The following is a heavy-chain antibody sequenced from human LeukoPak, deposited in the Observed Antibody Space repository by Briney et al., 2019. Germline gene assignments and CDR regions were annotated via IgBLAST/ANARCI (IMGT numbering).Heavy chain of an antibody. CDR3: LTSGGRSDDA. CDR1: GFTFSTYA. Sequence: PGGSLRLSCGASGFTFSTYAMTWVPQAPGKALEWVSAISRSGDKYYADSVRGRFTISRDNSKNTVYLQLNNLRVEDTAVYYCLTSGGRSDDAWGQGTQVTVSS. V-gene: IGHV3-23*01. D-gene: IGHD1-14*01. CDR2: ISRSGDK. J-gene: IGHJ4*02.